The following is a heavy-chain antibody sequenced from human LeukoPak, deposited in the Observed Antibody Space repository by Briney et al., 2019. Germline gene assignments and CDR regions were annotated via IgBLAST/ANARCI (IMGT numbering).Heavy chain of an antibody. Sequence: ASVKVSCKASGYSFADYYMHWVRQAPGQGLEWMGWIKPNSGGTRSAQKFQGRVTMTRDTSISTAYMELSRLRSDDTAVYYCARGAGMYSSFDYWGQGTLVTVSS. CDR1: GYSFADYY. CDR3: ARGAGMYSSFDY. CDR2: IKPNSGGT. D-gene: IGHD6-19*01. V-gene: IGHV1-2*02. J-gene: IGHJ4*02.